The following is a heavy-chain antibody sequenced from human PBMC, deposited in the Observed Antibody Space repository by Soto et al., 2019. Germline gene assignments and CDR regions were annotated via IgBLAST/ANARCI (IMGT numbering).Heavy chain of an antibody. CDR1: GYTFTGYF. V-gene: IGHV1-2*02. CDR3: ARGGGTILAPLP. CDR2: INSNSGAT. J-gene: IGHJ5*02. Sequence: QVQLVQSGAEVKKPGASVKVSCKASGYTFTGYFMHWVRQAPGQGLEWMGWINSNSGATKYAQKFQGRVTLVRDTPISTAYMELSALRSADTAVYYCARGGGTILAPLPWGQGTLVTVSS. D-gene: IGHD3-3*01.